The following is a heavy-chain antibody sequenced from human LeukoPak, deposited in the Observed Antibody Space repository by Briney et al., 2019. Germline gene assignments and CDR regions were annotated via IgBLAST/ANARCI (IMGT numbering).Heavy chain of an antibody. J-gene: IGHJ5*02. CDR2: ISWNSGSI. V-gene: IGHV3-9*01. Sequence: GRSLRLSCAASGFTFDDYAMHWVRQAPGKGLEWVSGISWNSGSIGYADSVKGRFTISRDNAKNSLYLQMNSLRAEDTALYYCAKDTSDYYGSGSYFNWFDPWGQGTLVTVSS. CDR3: AKDTSDYYGSGSYFNWFDP. CDR1: GFTFDDYA. D-gene: IGHD3-10*01.